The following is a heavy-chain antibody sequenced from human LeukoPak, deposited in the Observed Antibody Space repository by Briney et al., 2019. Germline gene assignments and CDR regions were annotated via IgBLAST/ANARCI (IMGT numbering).Heavy chain of an antibody. CDR3: ARRYYYDSSGPYTPLDY. CDR1: GGSISSGDYY. J-gene: IGHJ4*02. Sequence: SETLSLTCTVSGGSISSGDYYWSWIRQPPGKGLEWIGYIYYSGSTYYNPSLKSRVTISVDTSKNQFSLKLSSVTAADTAVYYCARRYYYDSSGPYTPLDYWGQGTLVTVSS. CDR2: IYYSGST. D-gene: IGHD3-22*01. V-gene: IGHV4-30-4*01.